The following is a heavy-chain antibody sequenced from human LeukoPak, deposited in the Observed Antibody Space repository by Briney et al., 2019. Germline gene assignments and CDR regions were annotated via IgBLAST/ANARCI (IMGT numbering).Heavy chain of an antibody. CDR1: GGSISSYY. CDR2: IYYSGST. V-gene: IGHV4-59*01. D-gene: IGHD4-17*01. J-gene: IGHJ5*02. Sequence: SETLSLTCTVSGGSISSYYWSWIRQPPGKGLEWIGYIYYSGSTNYNPSLKSRVTIAVDTSKNQFSLKLTSVTAADTAVYYCARDRSYGNNWFDPWGQGTLVTVS. CDR3: ARDRSYGNNWFDP.